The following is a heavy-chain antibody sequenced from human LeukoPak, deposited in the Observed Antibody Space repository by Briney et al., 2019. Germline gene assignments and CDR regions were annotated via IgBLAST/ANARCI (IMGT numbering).Heavy chain of an antibody. CDR3: ARGSGNEIDY. V-gene: IGHV3-48*02. D-gene: IGHD1-14*01. J-gene: IGHJ4*02. Sequence: PGGTLRLSCAASGFTSSTYSMNWVRQAPGKGLEWVSYISSSSSTIYYADSVKGRFTISRDNAKNSLYLQMNSLRDEDSAVYYCARGSGNEIDYWGQGTLVTVSS. CDR2: ISSSSSTI. CDR1: GFTSSTYS.